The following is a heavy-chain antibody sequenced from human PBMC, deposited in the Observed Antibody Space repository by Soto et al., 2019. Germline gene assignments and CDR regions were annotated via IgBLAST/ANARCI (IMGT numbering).Heavy chain of an antibody. Sequence: GGSLRLSCTASGFTFGDYAMSWFRQAPGKGLEWVGFIRSKAYGGKTEYAGSVKGRFTISRDDSKSIAYLQMNSLKTEDTAVYYCTRLGPKQWLVQNYYYYMDVWGKGTTVTVSS. V-gene: IGHV3-49*03. CDR1: GFTFGDYA. J-gene: IGHJ6*03. D-gene: IGHD6-19*01. CDR2: IRSKAYGGKT. CDR3: TRLGPKQWLVQNYYYYMDV.